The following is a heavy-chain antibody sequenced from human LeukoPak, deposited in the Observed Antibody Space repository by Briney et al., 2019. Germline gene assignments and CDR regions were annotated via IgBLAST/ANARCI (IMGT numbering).Heavy chain of an antibody. D-gene: IGHD3-22*01. V-gene: IGHV3-15*01. CDR1: GFTFSTYR. CDR2: IKSKTDGGTT. J-gene: IGHJ4*02. Sequence: GGSLRLSCAASGFTFSTYRMSWVRQTPGKGLEWVGRIKSKTDGGTTDYAAPVKGRFSISRDDSKNTVYLQMNSLKIEDTAVYFCSYYYDSSGHPDFDYWGKGTLVTVSS. CDR3: SYYYDSSGHPDFDY.